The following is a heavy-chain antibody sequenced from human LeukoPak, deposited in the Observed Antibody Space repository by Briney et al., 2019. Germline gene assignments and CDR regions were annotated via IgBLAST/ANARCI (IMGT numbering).Heavy chain of an antibody. CDR3: ARHHYYYYYYMDV. Sequence: GGSLRLSCAASGFTFSSYEMNWVRQAPGKGLEWVSYISSSGSTIYYADSVKGRFTISRDNAKNSLYLQMNSLRAEDTAVYYCARHHYYYYYYMDVWGKGTTVTISS. CDR2: ISSSGSTI. J-gene: IGHJ6*03. CDR1: GFTFSSYE. V-gene: IGHV3-48*03.